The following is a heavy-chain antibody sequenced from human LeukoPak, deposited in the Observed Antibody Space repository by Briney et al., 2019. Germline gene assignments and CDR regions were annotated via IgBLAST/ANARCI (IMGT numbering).Heavy chain of an antibody. CDR3: ARDPVDGYSHYAF. Sequence: ASVKVSCKTSGYTLTDHHLIWVRQAPGQGLEWMGWIRPNNDGIKYAQEFQGRVTISRDTSISTAYMELTSLTPDDTAIYYCARDPVDGYSHYAFWGQGTLVTVSS. J-gene: IGHJ4*02. CDR1: GYTLTDHH. V-gene: IGHV1-2*02. CDR2: IRPNNDGI. D-gene: IGHD5-24*01.